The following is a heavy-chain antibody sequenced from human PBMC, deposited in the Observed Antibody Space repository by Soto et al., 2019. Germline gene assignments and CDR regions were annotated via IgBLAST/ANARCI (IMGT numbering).Heavy chain of an antibody. V-gene: IGHV1-18*01. D-gene: IGHD2-21*01. CDR1: GYTFTSYG. Sequence: ASVKVSCKASGYTFTSYGISWVRQAPGQGLEWMGWISAYNGNTNYAQKLQGRVTMTTDTSTSTAYMELRSLRSDDTAVYYCARGPVFCGGDCYQGYFDYWGQGTLVTVSS. CDR3: ARGPVFCGGDCYQGYFDY. J-gene: IGHJ4*02. CDR2: ISAYNGNT.